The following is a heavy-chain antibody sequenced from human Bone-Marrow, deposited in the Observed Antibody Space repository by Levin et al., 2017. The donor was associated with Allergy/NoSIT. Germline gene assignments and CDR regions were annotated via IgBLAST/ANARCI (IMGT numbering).Heavy chain of an antibody. CDR3: ARDHNYYGSGSYYRVAFDI. CDR1: EFTFSNFW. V-gene: IGHV3-7*04. D-gene: IGHD3-10*01. Sequence: GGSLRLSCAASEFTFSNFWMTWVRQAPGKGLEWVANIKQDGSEKYYVDSVKGRFTISRDNAKNSLFLQMNSLRAEDTAVYYCARDHNYYGSGSYYRVAFDIWGQGTMVTVSS. CDR2: IKQDGSEK. J-gene: IGHJ3*02.